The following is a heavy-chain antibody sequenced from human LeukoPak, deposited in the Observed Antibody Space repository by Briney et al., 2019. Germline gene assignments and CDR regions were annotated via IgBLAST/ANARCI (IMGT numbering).Heavy chain of an antibody. J-gene: IGHJ6*03. CDR3: ARHDFNCSSTSCRINYYYYYYMDV. Sequence: NPSETLSLTCAVYGGSFSGYYWSWIRQPPGKGLEWIGEINHSGGTNYNPSLKSRVTISVDTSKNQFSLKLSSVTAADTAVYYCARHDFNCSSTSCRINYYYYYYMDVWGKGTTVTISS. D-gene: IGHD2-2*01. V-gene: IGHV4-34*01. CDR2: INHSGGT. CDR1: GGSFSGYY.